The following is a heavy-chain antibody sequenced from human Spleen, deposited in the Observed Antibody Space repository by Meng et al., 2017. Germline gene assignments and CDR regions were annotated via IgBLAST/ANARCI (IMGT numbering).Heavy chain of an antibody. D-gene: IGHD6-13*01. J-gene: IGHJ4*02. CDR1: GYTFTGYY. Sequence: QVQPVQSGAEVKKPGASVKVSCKASGYTFTGYYMHWVRQAPGQGLEWMGRINPNSGGTNYAQKFQGRVTMTRDTSISTAYTELSRLRSDDTAVYYCARDEDISAAGYLLGDFWGQGTLVTVSS. V-gene: IGHV1-2*06. CDR2: INPNSGGT. CDR3: ARDEDISAAGYLLGDF.